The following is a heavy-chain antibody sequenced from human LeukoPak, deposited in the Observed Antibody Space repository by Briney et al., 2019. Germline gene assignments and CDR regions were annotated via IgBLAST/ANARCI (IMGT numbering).Heavy chain of an antibody. D-gene: IGHD3-22*01. Sequence: GASVKVSCKASGYTFTSYGISWVRQAPGQGLEWMGWISVYNGNTNYAQKLQGRVTMTTDTSTSTAYMELRSLRSDDTAVYYCARDFSRYDSSGFDYWGQGTLVTVSS. J-gene: IGHJ4*02. CDR2: ISVYNGNT. CDR3: ARDFSRYDSSGFDY. CDR1: GYTFTSYG. V-gene: IGHV1-18*01.